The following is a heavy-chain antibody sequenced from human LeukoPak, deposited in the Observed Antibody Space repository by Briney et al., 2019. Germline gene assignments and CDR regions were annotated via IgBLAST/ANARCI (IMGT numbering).Heavy chain of an antibody. V-gene: IGHV3-7*01. CDR1: GFTFSRDW. D-gene: IGHD3-3*01. CDR3: AKFGDGYHI. CDR2: IKEDGSAQ. J-gene: IGHJ1*01. Sequence: GGSLRLSCVASGFTFSRDWMSWVRQAPGKGLEWVANIKEDGSAQYYADSVKGRFTISRDNTKNSLYLQMNSLTAEDTAMYYWAKFGDGYHIWGRGALFTVSP.